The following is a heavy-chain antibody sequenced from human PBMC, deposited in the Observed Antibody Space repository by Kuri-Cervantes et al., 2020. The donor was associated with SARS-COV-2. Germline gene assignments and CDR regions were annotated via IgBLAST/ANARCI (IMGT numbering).Heavy chain of an antibody. CDR3: ARDRGWIGYYSLYGMDV. J-gene: IGHJ6*02. CDR1: GGSFSGYY. V-gene: IGHV4-34*01. CDR2: INHSGST. Sequence: ESLKISCAVYGGSFSGYYWSWIRQPPGKGLEWIGEINHSGSTNYNPSLMSRVTISVDTSKNQFSLKLSSVTAADTAVYYCARDRGWIGYYSLYGMDVWGQGTTVTVSS. D-gene: IGHD3-3*01.